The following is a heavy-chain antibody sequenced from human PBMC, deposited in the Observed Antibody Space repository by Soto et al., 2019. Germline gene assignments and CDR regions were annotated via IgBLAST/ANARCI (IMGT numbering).Heavy chain of an antibody. Sequence: GESLKISCAASGFTVSSNYMSWVRQAPGKGLEWVSVIYSGGSTYYADSVKGRFTISRDNSKNTLYLQMNSLRAEDTAVYYCARGGLGILAFDIWGQGTMVTVSS. CDR3: ARGGLGILAFDI. V-gene: IGHV3-53*01. CDR1: GFTVSSNY. D-gene: IGHD7-27*01. J-gene: IGHJ3*02. CDR2: IYSGGST.